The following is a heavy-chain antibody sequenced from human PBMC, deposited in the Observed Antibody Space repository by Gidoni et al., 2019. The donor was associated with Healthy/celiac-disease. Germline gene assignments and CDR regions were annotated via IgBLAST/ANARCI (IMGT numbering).Heavy chain of an antibody. V-gene: IGHV1-69*02. J-gene: IGHJ4*02. CDR2: IIPILGIA. Sequence: QVQLVQSGAEVKKPGSSVKVSCKASGGTFSSYTISWVRQAPGQGLEWMGRIIPILGIANYAQKFQGRVTITADKSTSTAYMELSSLRSEDTAVYYCARVSARTRTYDDYWGQGTLVTVSS. D-gene: IGHD1-7*01. CDR1: GGTFSSYT. CDR3: ARVSARTRTYDDY.